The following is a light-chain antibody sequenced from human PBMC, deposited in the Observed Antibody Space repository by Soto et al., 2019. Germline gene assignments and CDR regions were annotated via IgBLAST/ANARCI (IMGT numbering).Light chain of an antibody. CDR1: SSNIGRNT. CDR2: TNN. CDR3: AAWDDSLNGYV. Sequence: QSVLTQPPSASGTPGQKVTISCSGSSSNIGRNTVNWYQQLPGTAPKLLISTNNRRPSGVPARFSGSKSGTSASLAISGLQSDDEADYYCAAWDDSLNGYVFGTGTKVTVL. V-gene: IGLV1-44*01. J-gene: IGLJ1*01.